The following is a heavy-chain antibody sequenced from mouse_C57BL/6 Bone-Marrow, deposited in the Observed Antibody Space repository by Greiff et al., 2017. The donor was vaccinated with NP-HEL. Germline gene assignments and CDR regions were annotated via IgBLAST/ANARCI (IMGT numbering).Heavy chain of an antibody. J-gene: IGHJ4*01. CDR2: IDPENGDT. D-gene: IGHD1-2*01. V-gene: IGHV14-4*01. Sequence: EVKLQESGAELVRPGASVKLSCTASGFNIKDDYMHWVKQRPEQGLEWIGWIDPENGDTEYASKFQGKATITADTSSNTAYLQLSSLTSEDTAVYYCTTCGYAYWGQGTSVTVSS. CDR3: TTCGYAY. CDR1: GFNIKDDY.